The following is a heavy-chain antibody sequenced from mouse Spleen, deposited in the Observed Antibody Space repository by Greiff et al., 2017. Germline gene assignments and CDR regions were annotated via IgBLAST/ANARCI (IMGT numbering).Heavy chain of an antibody. Sequence: SGAELAKPGASVKMSCKASGYTFTSYWMHWVKQRPGQGLEWIGYINPSTGYTEYNQKFKDKATLTADKSSSTAYMQLSSLTSEDSAVYYCASNWEDYWGQGTTLTVSS. D-gene: IGHD4-1*01. CDR2: INPSTGYT. J-gene: IGHJ2*01. CDR3: ASNWEDY. V-gene: IGHV1-7*01. CDR1: GYTFTSYW.